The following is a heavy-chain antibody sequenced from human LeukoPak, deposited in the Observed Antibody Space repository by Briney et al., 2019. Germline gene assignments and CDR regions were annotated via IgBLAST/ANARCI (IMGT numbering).Heavy chain of an antibody. CDR1: GFTFSDHY. J-gene: IGHJ4*02. CDR2: ISSGSTYT. Sequence: GGFLRLSCEVSGFTFSDHYMSWIRQAPGKRLEWVSYISSGSTYTNYADSVEGRFTISRDNAKNSLYLQMNSLRAEDTAVYYCARGDYGGDYFDYWGQGTLVTVSS. D-gene: IGHD4-23*01. V-gene: IGHV3-11*05. CDR3: ARGDYGGDYFDY.